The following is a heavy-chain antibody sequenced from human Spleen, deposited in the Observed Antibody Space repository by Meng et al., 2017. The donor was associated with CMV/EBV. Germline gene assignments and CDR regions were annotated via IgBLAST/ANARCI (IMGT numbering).Heavy chain of an antibody. CDR3: ARVRYGANSDYFDY. D-gene: IGHD4-23*01. CDR1: GFTFSTYT. Sequence: GGSLRLSCAASGFTFSTYTMNWVRQAPGKGLEWVSSISSSSSYIYYADSLKGRFTISRDNAKNSLYLQMISLGAEDTAVYYCARVRYGANSDYFDYWGQGTLVTVSS. J-gene: IGHJ4*02. V-gene: IGHV3-21*01. CDR2: ISSSSSYI.